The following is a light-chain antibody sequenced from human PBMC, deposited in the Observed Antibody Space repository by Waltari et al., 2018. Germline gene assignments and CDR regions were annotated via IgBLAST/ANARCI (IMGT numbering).Light chain of an antibody. V-gene: IGKV4-1*01. CDR3: QQYYSTPLYT. CDR2: WAS. J-gene: IGKJ2*01. CDR1: QSVLYSSNNKNY. Sequence: DIVMTQSPDSLAVSLGERATINCKSSQSVLYSSNNKNYLAWYQQKPGHPPKLVIYWASTRESGVPDRFSGSGSGTAFTLTISSLQAEDVAVYYCQQYYSTPLYTFGQGTKLEIK.